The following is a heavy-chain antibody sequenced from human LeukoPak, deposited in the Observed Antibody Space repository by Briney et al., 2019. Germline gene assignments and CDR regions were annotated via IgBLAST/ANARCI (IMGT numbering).Heavy chain of an antibody. CDR2: INPGGSSI. CDR3: ARSNQADDY. CDR1: GFTFSSCW. Sequence: GGSLRLSCAASGFTFSSCWMHWVRQVPGKGLVWVARINPGGSSITYADSVKGRFTVSRDNAKNTLYLQMDSLRAEDTGVYYCARSNQADDYWGQGTLVTVSS. V-gene: IGHV3-74*01. D-gene: IGHD1-14*01. J-gene: IGHJ4*02.